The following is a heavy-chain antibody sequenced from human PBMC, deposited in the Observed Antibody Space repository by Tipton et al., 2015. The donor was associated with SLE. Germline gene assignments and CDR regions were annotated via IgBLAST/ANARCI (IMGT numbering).Heavy chain of an antibody. CDR3: ARKYYYDSSGYYYFDY. V-gene: IGHV4-59*12. CDR1: GGSISSYY. J-gene: IGHJ4*02. Sequence: TLSLTCTVSGGSISSYYWSWIRQPPGKGLEWIGYIYYIGSTNYNPSLKSRVTISVDTSKNQFSLKLSSVTAADTAVYYCARKYYYDSSGYYYFDYWGQGTLVTVSS. CDR2: IYYIGST. D-gene: IGHD3-22*01.